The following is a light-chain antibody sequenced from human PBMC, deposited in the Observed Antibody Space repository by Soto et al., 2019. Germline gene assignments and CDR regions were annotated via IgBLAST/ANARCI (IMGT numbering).Light chain of an antibody. V-gene: IGKV1-5*03. CDR2: EAS. J-gene: IGKJ1*01. CDR1: QSISDS. CDR3: QQYNGYWT. Sequence: DIQMTQSPSTLSASVGDRVTITCRASQSISDSLAWYQQKPGKAPKLLIYEASTLKSRVPSRFSGSRSGTEYTLTISSLQPDDFAIYYCQQYNGYWTFGQGTKVEIK.